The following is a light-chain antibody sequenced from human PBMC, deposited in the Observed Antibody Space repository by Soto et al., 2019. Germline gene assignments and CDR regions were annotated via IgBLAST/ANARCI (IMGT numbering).Light chain of an antibody. CDR3: QHYNSYSEA. J-gene: IGKJ1*01. Sequence: DIQMAQSPSSVSASVGDRVTITCRASQAISGCLAWYQHKPGKAPKFLIYATSTLQSGVPSRYSGSGSGTEFTLTISSLQPDDFATYYCQHYNSYSEAFGQGTKVDIK. CDR1: QAISGC. V-gene: IGKV1D-16*01. CDR2: ATS.